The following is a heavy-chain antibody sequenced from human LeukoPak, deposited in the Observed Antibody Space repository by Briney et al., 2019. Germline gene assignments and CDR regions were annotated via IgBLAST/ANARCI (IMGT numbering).Heavy chain of an antibody. V-gene: IGHV3-74*01. J-gene: IGHJ4*02. CDR1: GFTFISHW. Sequence: GGSLRLSCAASGFTFISHWMHWVRQAPGKGLVWVSHINSDGSSTSYADSVKGRFTISRDNAKNTLYLQMNSLRAEDTAVYYCARVMEPGIAAAGFDYWGQGTLVTVSS. D-gene: IGHD6-13*01. CDR2: INSDGSST. CDR3: ARVMEPGIAAAGFDY.